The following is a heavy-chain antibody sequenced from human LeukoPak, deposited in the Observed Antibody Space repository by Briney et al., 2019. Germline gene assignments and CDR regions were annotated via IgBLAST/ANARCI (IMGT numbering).Heavy chain of an antibody. V-gene: IGHV3-9*01. Sequence: GGSLRLSCAASGFTFDHYAIHWVRQAPGKGLEWVSSVSWNSDTIGYAYSVKGLFTISRDSARSSVYLQMDRLSADDTGLYYCANAAKTGSYFNPIDYWGQGTMVTVSS. CDR3: ANAAKTGSYFNPIDY. D-gene: IGHD3-10*01. J-gene: IGHJ4*02. CDR1: GFTFDHYA. CDR2: VSWNSDTI.